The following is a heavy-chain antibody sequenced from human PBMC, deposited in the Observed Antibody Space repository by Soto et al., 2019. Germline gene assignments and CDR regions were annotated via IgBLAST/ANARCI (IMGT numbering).Heavy chain of an antibody. J-gene: IGHJ6*02. Sequence: QVQLVQSRGEVKKPGASVKVSCKTSGYSFTTYGISWLRQAPGQGLEWMGWISGYNGNTNYAQKLQCRVTMTTDTSTSAAYMELRRLISNDTAVYYCAGEGPAPYYYDGMDVWGQGSTVIVSS. V-gene: IGHV1-18*01. CDR2: ISGYNGNT. CDR1: GYSFTTYG. CDR3: AGEGPAPYYYDGMDV.